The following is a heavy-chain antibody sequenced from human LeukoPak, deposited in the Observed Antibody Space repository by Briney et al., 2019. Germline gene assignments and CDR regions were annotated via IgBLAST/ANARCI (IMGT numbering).Heavy chain of an antibody. Sequence: ASVKVSCKASGYTFIIYGITWVRQAPGQGLEWMGWISGYNGNTYSGQKVKGRVTMTTDTSTSTAYMELRSLGSDDTAVYYCARDWGSYSLDYWGQGTLVTVSS. V-gene: IGHV1-18*01. J-gene: IGHJ4*02. CDR1: GYTFIIYG. CDR3: ARDWGSYSLDY. CDR2: ISGYNGNT. D-gene: IGHD1-26*01.